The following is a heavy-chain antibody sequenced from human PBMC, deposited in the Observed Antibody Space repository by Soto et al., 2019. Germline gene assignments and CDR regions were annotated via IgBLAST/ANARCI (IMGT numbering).Heavy chain of an antibody. Sequence: SETLSLTCTVSGGSISSGGYYWSWIRQHPGKGLEWIGYIYYSGSTYYNPSLKSRVTISVDTSKNQFSLKLSSVTAADTAVYYCARGNRYCSSTSCYTGNFDYWGQGTLVTVSS. CDR3: ARGNRYCSSTSCYTGNFDY. D-gene: IGHD2-2*02. CDR1: GGSISSGGYY. CDR2: IYYSGST. V-gene: IGHV4-31*03. J-gene: IGHJ4*02.